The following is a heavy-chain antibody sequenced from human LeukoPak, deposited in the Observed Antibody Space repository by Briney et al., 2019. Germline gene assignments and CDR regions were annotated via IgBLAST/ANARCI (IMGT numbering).Heavy chain of an antibody. D-gene: IGHD5-24*01. J-gene: IGHJ4*02. CDR3: ARLGRWPQLGVYFDY. CDR1: GYSFTSYW. Sequence: GESLKISCKGSGYSFTSYWIGWVRQMPGKGLEWMGIIYPGDSDTRYSPSFQGQVTISADKSISTAYLQWSSLKASDTAMYYCARLGRWPQLGVYFDYWGQGTLVTVSS. CDR2: IYPGDSDT. V-gene: IGHV5-51*01.